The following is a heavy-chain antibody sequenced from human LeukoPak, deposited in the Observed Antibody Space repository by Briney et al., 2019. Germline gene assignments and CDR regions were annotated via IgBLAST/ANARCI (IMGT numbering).Heavy chain of an antibody. D-gene: IGHD2-15*01. J-gene: IGHJ5*02. CDR2: ISGSGGST. CDR3: AIPHYCSGGGCYQRRFDP. V-gene: IGHV3-23*01. CDR1: GFTFSSYA. Sequence: GGSLRLSCAASGFTFSSYAMSWVRQAPGKGLEWVSAISGSGGSTYYADSVKGRFTISRDNSKNTLYLQMNSLRAEDTAVYYCAIPHYCSGGGCYQRRFDPWGQGTLVTVSS.